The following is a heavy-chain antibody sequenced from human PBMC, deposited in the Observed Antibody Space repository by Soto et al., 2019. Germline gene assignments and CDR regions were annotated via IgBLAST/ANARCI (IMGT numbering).Heavy chain of an antibody. V-gene: IGHV3-30*04. CDR2: ISYDGNSE. CDR1: GFTFGAYT. CDR3: AXDGYSGRSDGFDV. Sequence: QMQLVESGGGVVQPGRSLRLSCAASGFTFGAYTMHWVRQAPGKGLEWVAVISYDGNSERYTDPVKGRFTVSRDNSKXXXXXXXXXXXXXXXXXXXXAXDGYSGRSDGFDVWGQGTMVTVSS. J-gene: IGHJ3*01. D-gene: IGHD1-26*01.